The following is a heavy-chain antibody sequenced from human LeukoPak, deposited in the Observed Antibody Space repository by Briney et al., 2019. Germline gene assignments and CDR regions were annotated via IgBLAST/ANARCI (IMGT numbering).Heavy chain of an antibody. V-gene: IGHV1-69*05. J-gene: IGHJ4*02. CDR2: IIPIFGTA. D-gene: IGHD6-13*01. CDR1: GGTFSSYA. CDR3: ARGRWVGSSWYLDY. Sequence: GASVKVSCKASGGTFSSYAISWVRQAPGQGLEWMGGIIPIFGTANYAQKFQGRVTITTDESTSTAYMELSSLRSEDTAVYYCARGRWVGSSWYLDYWGQGTPVTVSS.